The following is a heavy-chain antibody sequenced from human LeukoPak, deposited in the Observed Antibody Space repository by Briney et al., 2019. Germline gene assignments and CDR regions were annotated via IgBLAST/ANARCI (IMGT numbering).Heavy chain of an antibody. V-gene: IGHV3-7*03. Sequence: GGSLRLSCAASGFTFSSYGMHWVRQAPGKGLEWVANIKQDGSEKYYVDSVKGRFTISRDNAKNSLYLQMNSLRAEDTAVYYCARLQDQLLMSYGMDVWGQGTTVTVSS. J-gene: IGHJ6*02. CDR3: ARLQDQLLMSYGMDV. CDR1: GFTFSSYG. CDR2: IKQDGSEK. D-gene: IGHD2-2*01.